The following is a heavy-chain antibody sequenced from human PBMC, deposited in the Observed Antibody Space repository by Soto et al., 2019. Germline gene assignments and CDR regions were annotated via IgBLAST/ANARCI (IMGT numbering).Heavy chain of an antibody. CDR1: GGTFSSYA. CDR3: ARVGGTGGYTYGLDY. V-gene: IGHV1-69*06. J-gene: IGHJ4*02. Sequence: ASVKVSCKASGGTFSSYAISWVRQAPGQGLEWMGGIIPVFGTGIYAQKFQGRVTITADKSTNTAYMELSSLRSEDTTVYFCARVGGTGGYTYGLDYWGQGTLVTVSS. CDR2: IIPVFGTG. D-gene: IGHD5-18*01.